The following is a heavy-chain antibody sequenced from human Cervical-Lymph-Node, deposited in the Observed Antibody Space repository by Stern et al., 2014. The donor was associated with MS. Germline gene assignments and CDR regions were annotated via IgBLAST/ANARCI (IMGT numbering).Heavy chain of an antibody. CDR2: ISSSSYI. CDR1: GFTFSSYS. J-gene: IGHJ3*02. Sequence: EDQLVESGGGLVKPGGSLRLSCAASGFTFSSYSMNWVRQAPGKGLEWVSSISSSSYIYYADSVKGRFTISRDNAKNSLYLQMNSLRAEDTAVYYCARDKNYYDSSGYYHDAFDIWGQGTMVTVSS. CDR3: ARDKNYYDSSGYYHDAFDI. V-gene: IGHV3-21*01. D-gene: IGHD3-22*01.